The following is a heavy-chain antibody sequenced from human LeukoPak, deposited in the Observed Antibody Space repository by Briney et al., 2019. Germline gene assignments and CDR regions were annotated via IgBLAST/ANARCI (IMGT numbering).Heavy chain of an antibody. CDR3: HGDCSSTSCYAEGYYYMDV. CDR2: ISGSGGST. D-gene: IGHD2-2*01. V-gene: IGHV3-23*01. CDR1: GFTFSSYG. J-gene: IGHJ6*03. Sequence: GGSLRLSCAASGFTFSSYGMHWVRQAPGKGLEWVSAISGSGGSTYYADSVKGRFTISRDNSKNTLYLQMNSLRAEDTAVYYCHGDCSSTSCYAEGYYYMDVWGKGTTVTVSS.